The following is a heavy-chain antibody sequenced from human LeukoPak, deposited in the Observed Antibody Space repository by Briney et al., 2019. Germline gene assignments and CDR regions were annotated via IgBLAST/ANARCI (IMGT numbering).Heavy chain of an antibody. CDR1: GYTFTSYG. Sequence: ASVKVSCKASGYTFTSYGISWVRQAPGQGLEWMGWISAYNGNTNYAQKLQGRVTMTTDTSTNTAYMELRSLRSDDTAVYYCARVLGPYYDSSGYYYFDYWGQGTLVTVSS. CDR3: ARVLGPYYDSSGYYYFDY. J-gene: IGHJ4*02. D-gene: IGHD3-22*01. CDR2: ISAYNGNT. V-gene: IGHV1-18*01.